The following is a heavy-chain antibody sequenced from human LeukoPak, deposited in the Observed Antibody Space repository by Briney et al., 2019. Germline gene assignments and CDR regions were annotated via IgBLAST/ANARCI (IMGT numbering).Heavy chain of an antibody. CDR3: ARQGYDFWSDYYFDY. J-gene: IGHJ4*02. D-gene: IGHD3-3*01. CDR2: INPNSGGT. CDR1: GYTFTGYY. V-gene: IGHV1-2*02. Sequence: ASVRVSCKASGYTFTGYYMHWVRQAPGQGLEWMGWINPNSGGTNYAQKFQGRVTMTSDTSISTAYMELSRLRSDDTAVYYCARQGYDFWSDYYFDYWGQGTLVTVSS.